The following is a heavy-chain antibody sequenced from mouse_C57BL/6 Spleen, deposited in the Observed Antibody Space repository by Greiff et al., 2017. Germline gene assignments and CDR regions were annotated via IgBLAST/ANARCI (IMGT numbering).Heavy chain of an antibody. V-gene: IGHV1-50*01. CDR1: GYTFTSYW. J-gene: IGHJ4*01. CDR2: FDPSDSYT. D-gene: IGHD1-1*01. CDR3: ARYGGSSYAMDY. Sequence: VQLQQPGAELVKPGASVKLSCKASGYTFTSYWMQWVKQRPGQGLEWIGEFDPSDSYTNYNQKFKGKATLTVDTSSSTAYMQLSSLTSEDSAVYYCARYGGSSYAMDYWGQGTSVTVSS.